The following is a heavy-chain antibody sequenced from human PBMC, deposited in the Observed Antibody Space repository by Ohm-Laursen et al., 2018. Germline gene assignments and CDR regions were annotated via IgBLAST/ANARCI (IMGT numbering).Heavy chain of an antibody. D-gene: IGHD3-22*01. CDR2: INHSGST. CDR3: AKDDSKTEDTDFQH. V-gene: IGHV4-34*01. Sequence: TLSLTCAAYGGSFSGYYWSWIRQPPGKGLEWIGEINHSGSTNYNPSLKSRVTISVDTSKNQFSLKLSSVTAKDTAVYYCAKDDSKTEDTDFQHWGQGTLVTVSS. CDR1: GGSFSGYY. J-gene: IGHJ1*01.